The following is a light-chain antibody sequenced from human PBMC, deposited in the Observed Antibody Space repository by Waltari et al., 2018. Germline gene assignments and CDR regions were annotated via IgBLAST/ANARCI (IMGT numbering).Light chain of an antibody. CDR3: QQYGASPGT. Sequence: EIVLTQSPGTLSLSPGERATLSCRASQSISSNYVAWYQQKPGQAPRLLIFGSSSRSTGIPDRFSGSGSGTDFSLTISRLEPEDFAVYYCQQYGASPGTFGQGTKVEIK. J-gene: IGKJ1*01. CDR1: QSISSNY. V-gene: IGKV3-20*01. CDR2: GSS.